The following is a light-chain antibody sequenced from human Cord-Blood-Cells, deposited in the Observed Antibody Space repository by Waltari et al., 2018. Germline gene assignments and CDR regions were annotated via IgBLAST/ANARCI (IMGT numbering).Light chain of an antibody. CDR3: QQYDNLPYT. CDR2: VAS. Sequence: DIQMTQSPSSLSESVGHRVTITCQESQDISNYLNCYQQKPEKAPKLLIYVASNLETGVPSMFSGSGSGADFTFTISGLQPEDIATYYCQQYDNLPYTFGQGTKLEIK. J-gene: IGKJ2*01. V-gene: IGKV1-33*01. CDR1: QDISNY.